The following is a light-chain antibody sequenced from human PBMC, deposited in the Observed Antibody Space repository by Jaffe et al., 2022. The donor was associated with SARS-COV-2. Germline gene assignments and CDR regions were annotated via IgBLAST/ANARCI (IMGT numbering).Light chain of an antibody. V-gene: IGKV1-5*03. Sequence: DIQMTQSPSTLSASVGDRVTITCRASQSISTWLAWYQQKPGKAPKLLIYKASTLESGVPSRFGGSGSGTEFSLTINSLQPDDFATYYCQQYNSYWTFGQGTKVEIK. CDR1: QSISTW. CDR3: QQYNSYWT. CDR2: KAS. J-gene: IGKJ1*01.